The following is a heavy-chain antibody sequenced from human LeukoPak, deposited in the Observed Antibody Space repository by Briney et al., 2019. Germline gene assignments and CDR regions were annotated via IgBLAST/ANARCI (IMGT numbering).Heavy chain of an antibody. D-gene: IGHD3-22*01. CDR3: ARDFRWNYYDSSGYLADDY. V-gene: IGHV3-30*04. Sequence: GGSLRLSCAASGFTFSSYAMHWVRQAPGKGPEWVAVISYDGSNKYYADSVKGRFTISRDNSKNTLYLQMNSLRAEDTAVYYCARDFRWNYYDSSGYLADDYWGQGTLVTVSS. J-gene: IGHJ4*02. CDR2: ISYDGSNK. CDR1: GFTFSSYA.